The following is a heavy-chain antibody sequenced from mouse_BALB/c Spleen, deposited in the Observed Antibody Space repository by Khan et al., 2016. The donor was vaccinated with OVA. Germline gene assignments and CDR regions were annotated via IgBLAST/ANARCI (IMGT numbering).Heavy chain of an antibody. J-gene: IGHJ1*01. Sequence: QIQLVQSGPELKKPGETVKISCKASGYTFTNYGMNWVKQAPGKGLKWMGWINTYTGEPTYADDFKGRFAFSLETSASPAYLQINNLKNEDTATYFCASGGDWYFDVWGAGTTVTVSS. CDR2: INTYTGEP. D-gene: IGHD1-1*02. CDR3: ASGGDWYFDV. CDR1: GYTFTNYG. V-gene: IGHV9-3-1*01.